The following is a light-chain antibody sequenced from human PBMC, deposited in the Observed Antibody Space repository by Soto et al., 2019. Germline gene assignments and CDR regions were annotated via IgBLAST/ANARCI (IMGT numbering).Light chain of an antibody. CDR2: GAS. Sequence: EIVLTQSPGTLSLSPGERATLSCRASQSVTGSFLAWYQQKPGQAPRLLIYGASSRATGIPDRFSGSGAGTDFTLTISRLEPEDFAVYYCQKYGSAPALAFGGGTKVEIK. V-gene: IGKV3-20*01. CDR1: QSVTGSF. CDR3: QKYGSAPALA. J-gene: IGKJ4*01.